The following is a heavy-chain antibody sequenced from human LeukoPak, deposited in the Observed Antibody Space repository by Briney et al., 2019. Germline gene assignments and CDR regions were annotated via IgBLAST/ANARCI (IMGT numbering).Heavy chain of an antibody. V-gene: IGHV3-33*06. CDR3: AKAINYYDSSGYVDY. D-gene: IGHD3-22*01. J-gene: IGHJ4*02. CDR1: GFTFSSYG. Sequence: GSLRLSCAASGFTFSSYGMHWVRQAPGKGLEWVAVIWYDGSNKYYADSVKGRFTISRDNSKNTLYLQMNSLRAEDTAVYYCAKAINYYDSSGYVDYWGQGTLVTVSS. CDR2: IWYDGSNK.